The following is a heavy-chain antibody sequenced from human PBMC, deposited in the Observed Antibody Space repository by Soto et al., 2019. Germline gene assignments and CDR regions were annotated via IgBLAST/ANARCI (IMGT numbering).Heavy chain of an antibody. CDR1: GFSFSIFA. J-gene: IGHJ4*02. Sequence: GGSLRLSCAASGFSFSIFAMNWGRQAPGKGLEWVSGISGGGGSTYYADSVKGGFTISRDNSNNTLYLQMNSLRAEDTAVYYCAKDPTSYDSSAQFDSWGQGT. CDR2: ISGGGGST. D-gene: IGHD3-22*01. V-gene: IGHV3-23*01. CDR3: AKDPTSYDSSAQFDS.